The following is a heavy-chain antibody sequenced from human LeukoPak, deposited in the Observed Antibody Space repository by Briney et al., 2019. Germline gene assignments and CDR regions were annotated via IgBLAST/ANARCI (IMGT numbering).Heavy chain of an antibody. J-gene: IGHJ4*02. D-gene: IGHD2-8*01. Sequence: GGSLRLSCAASGFTFSSYGMHWVRQAPGKGLEWVAFVHFDGTTKYSGDSVKGRFTVSRDNSKDILYLQMDSLRPEDTAVYYCAKDQCTRTRCDGSPGHWGQGTLVAVSS. V-gene: IGHV3-30*02. CDR2: VHFDGTTK. CDR1: GFTFSSYG. CDR3: AKDQCTRTRCDGSPGH.